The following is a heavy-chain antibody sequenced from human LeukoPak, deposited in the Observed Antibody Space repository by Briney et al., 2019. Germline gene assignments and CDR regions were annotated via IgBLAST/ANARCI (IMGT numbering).Heavy chain of an antibody. CDR1: GYTFTSYD. CDR2: MNPNSGNT. V-gene: IGHV1-8*03. CDR3: ARDLTGGSSWEY. J-gene: IGHJ4*02. D-gene: IGHD2-15*01. Sequence: ASVKVSCKASGYTFTSYDINWVRQATGQGLEWMGWMNPNSGNTGYAQKFQGRVTITRNTSISTAYMELSSLRSEDTAVYYCARDLTGGSSWEYWGQGTLVTVSS.